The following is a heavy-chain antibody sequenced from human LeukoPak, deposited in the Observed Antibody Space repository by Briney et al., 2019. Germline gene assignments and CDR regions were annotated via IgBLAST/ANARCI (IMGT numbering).Heavy chain of an antibody. CDR1: GRSGSFNDYY. J-gene: IGHJ3*02. Sequence: SETLSLTCAVYGRSGSFNDYYWNWIRQSPGKGLEWIGEINHSGGTHYHPSLKGRVTISVDTSKNQFSLRLRSLTAADTAVYYCASLMTTVTYDVFHIWDQGTIVTVSS. V-gene: IGHV4-34*01. CDR3: ASLMTTVTYDVFHI. CDR2: INHSGGT. D-gene: IGHD4-17*01.